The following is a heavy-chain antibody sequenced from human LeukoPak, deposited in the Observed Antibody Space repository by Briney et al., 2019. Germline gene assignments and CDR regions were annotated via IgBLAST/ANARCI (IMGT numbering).Heavy chain of an antibody. CDR2: ISSSGSTI. V-gene: IGHV3-48*03. CDR3: ARDEAVMTTVLSDAFDI. D-gene: IGHD4-17*01. CDR1: GFXFSSYE. J-gene: IGHJ3*02. Sequence: GGSLRLSCAASGFXFSSYEINWVRQAPGKGLEWVSYISSSGSTIYYADSVKGRFTISRDNSKSTLYLQMNSLRAEDTAVYYCARDEAVMTTVLSDAFDIWGQGTMVTVSS.